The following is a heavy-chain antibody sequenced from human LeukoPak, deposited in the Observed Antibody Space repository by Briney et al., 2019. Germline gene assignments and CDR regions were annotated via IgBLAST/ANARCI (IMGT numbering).Heavy chain of an antibody. J-gene: IGHJ5*02. D-gene: IGHD2-15*01. CDR3: ARDDGHCSGGSCYSWFDP. Sequence: GASVKVSCKASGYTFINYGISWVRQAPGQGLEWMGWISIYNVTTDHPQKLQGRVTMTTDTSMNTAYLELTSLRSDDTAVYYCARDDGHCSGGSCYSWFDPWGQGTLVTVSS. CDR1: GYTFINYG. CDR2: ISIYNVTT. V-gene: IGHV1-18*01.